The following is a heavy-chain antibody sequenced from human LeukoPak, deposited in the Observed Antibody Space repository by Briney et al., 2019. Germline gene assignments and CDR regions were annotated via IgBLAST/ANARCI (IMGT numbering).Heavy chain of an antibody. J-gene: IGHJ3*02. CDR2: ISGSGGNT. V-gene: IGHV3-23*01. D-gene: IGHD4-11*01. Sequence: GGSLRLSCAASGFIFSNYVMSWVRQAPGKGLEWVSAISGSGGNTYYADSVKGRFTISRGNSKNTLYLQMNSLRAEDAAVYYCANEYSKGDIWGQGTMVTVSS. CDR3: ANEYSKGDI. CDR1: GFIFSNYV.